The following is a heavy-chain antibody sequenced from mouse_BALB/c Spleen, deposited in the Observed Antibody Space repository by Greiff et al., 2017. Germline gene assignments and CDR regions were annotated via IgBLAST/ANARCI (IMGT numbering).Heavy chain of an antibody. D-gene: IGHD2-1*01. CDR3: AKDWGNYDY. CDR1: GFTFTDYY. Sequence: EVQGVESGGGLVQPGGSLRLSCATSGFTFTDYYMSWVRQPPGKGLEWLGFIRNKANGYKTEYSASVMGRFTISRDNSQSILYLQMNTLGAEDSATYYCAKDWGNYDYWGQGTTLTVSS. CDR2: IRNKANGYKT. V-gene: IGHV7-3*02. J-gene: IGHJ2*01.